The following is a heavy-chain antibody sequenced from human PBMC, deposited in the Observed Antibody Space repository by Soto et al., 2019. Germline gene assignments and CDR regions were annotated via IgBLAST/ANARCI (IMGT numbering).Heavy chain of an antibody. CDR2: IDSRGRTL. CDR3: ARQAARNYIDS. CDR1: GFTFSDYS. J-gene: IGHJ4*02. D-gene: IGHD6-6*01. V-gene: IGHV3-11*01. Sequence: GGSLRLSCAASGFTFSDYSMSWIRQAPGKGLEWLAFIDSRGRTLSYADSVKGRFTISRGNAKNSLYLQMHSLRVDDTAVYYCARQAARNYIDSWGQGDVVTVSS.